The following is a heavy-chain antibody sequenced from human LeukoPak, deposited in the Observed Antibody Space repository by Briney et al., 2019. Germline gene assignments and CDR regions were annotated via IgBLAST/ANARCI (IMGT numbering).Heavy chain of an antibody. J-gene: IGHJ3*02. D-gene: IGHD3-10*01. CDR2: IKQDGSKK. Sequence: GGSLRLSCVASGFTFSSFWMSWVRQAPGKGLEWVANIKQDGSKKYYVDSVKGRFTISRDKAKNSLYLQMNSLRAEDTAVYYCARDRGYYGSDSWGQGTMVTVSS. CDR3: ARDRGYYGSDS. V-gene: IGHV3-7*03. CDR1: GFTFSSFW.